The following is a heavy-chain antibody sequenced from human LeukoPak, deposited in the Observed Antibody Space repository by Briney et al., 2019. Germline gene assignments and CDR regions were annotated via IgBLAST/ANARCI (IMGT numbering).Heavy chain of an antibody. V-gene: IGHV3-74*01. CDR1: GFTFSSYW. J-gene: IGHJ6*03. D-gene: IGHD3-10*01. Sequence: GGSLRLSCAASGFTFSSYWMHWVRQAPGKGLVWVSRINSDGSSTSYADYVKGRFTISRDNAKNTLYLQMNSLRAEDTAVYYCVRWYGGSGLENYYYYMDVWGKGTTVTISS. CDR3: VRWYGGSGLENYYYYMDV. CDR2: INSDGSST.